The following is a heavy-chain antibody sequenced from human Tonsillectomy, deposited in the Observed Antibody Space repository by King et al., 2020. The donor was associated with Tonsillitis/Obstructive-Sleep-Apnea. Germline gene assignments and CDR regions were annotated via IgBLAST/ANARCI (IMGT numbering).Heavy chain of an antibody. CDR3: ARGPGAGLRWFDP. V-gene: IGHV4-61*01. J-gene: IGHJ5*02. CDR1: GGSVSSGSDY. D-gene: IGHD3-10*01. Sequence: QLQESGPGLVKPSETLSLTCTVSGGSVSSGSDYWSWIRQPPGKGLEWIGYIYYSGSTHYNPSLKSRVTISVDTSKNQFSLKLSSVTAADTAVYYCARGPGAGLRWFDPWGQGTRVTVSS. CDR2: IYYSGST.